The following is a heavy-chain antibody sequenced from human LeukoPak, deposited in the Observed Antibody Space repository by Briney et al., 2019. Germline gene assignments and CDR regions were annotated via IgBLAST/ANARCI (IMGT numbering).Heavy chain of an antibody. V-gene: IGHV3-33*06. CDR2: IWYDGSSK. D-gene: IGHD6-6*01. J-gene: IGHJ4*02. CDR3: AKDHSSSPEAFDY. Sequence: PGGSLRLSCAASGFTFSSYGMHWVRQAPGKGLEWVAVIWYDGSSKYYADSVKGRFTISRDNSKNTLYLQMNSLRAEDTAVYYCAKDHSSSPEAFDYWGQGTLVTVSS. CDR1: GFTFSSYG.